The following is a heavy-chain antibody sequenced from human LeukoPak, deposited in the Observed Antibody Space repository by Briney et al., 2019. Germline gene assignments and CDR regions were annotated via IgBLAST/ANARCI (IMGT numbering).Heavy chain of an antibody. V-gene: IGHV3-30*18. CDR1: GFTFSSYG. CDR2: ISYDGSNK. CDR3: AKDLDYGPGSPPI. D-gene: IGHD3-10*01. J-gene: IGHJ3*02. Sequence: GRSLRLSCAASGFTFSSYGMHWVRQAPGKGLEWVAVISYDGSNKYYADSVKGRFTISRDNSKNTLYLQMNSLRAEDTAVYYCAKDLDYGPGSPPIWGQGTMVTVSS.